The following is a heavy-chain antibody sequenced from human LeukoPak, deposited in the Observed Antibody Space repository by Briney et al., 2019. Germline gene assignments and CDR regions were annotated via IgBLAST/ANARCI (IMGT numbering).Heavy chain of an antibody. CDR3: ARDRSYYDSSGYY. D-gene: IGHD3-22*01. CDR2: ISSSGSTI. Sequence: GGSLRLSCAASGFTSSSYEMNWVRQAPGKGLEWVSYISSSGSTIYYADSVKGRFTISRDNAKNSLYLQMNSLRAEDTAVYYCARDRSYYDSSGYYWGQGTLVTVSS. J-gene: IGHJ4*02. CDR1: GFTSSSYE. V-gene: IGHV3-48*03.